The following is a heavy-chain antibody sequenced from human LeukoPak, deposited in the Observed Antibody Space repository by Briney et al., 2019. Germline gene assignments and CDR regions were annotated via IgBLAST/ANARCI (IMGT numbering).Heavy chain of an antibody. CDR3: ARDPGYESWSPFWGGMDV. V-gene: IGHV3-74*01. Sequence: GGSLRLSCAASGFTFSSSWMHWVRQAPGKGLVWVSRITRDGSSTTYADSVKGRFTTSRDNAKNTLYLQMDSLRDDDTPVYYCARDPGYESWSPFWGGMDVWGNGTTVIVSS. CDR1: GFTFSSSW. D-gene: IGHD3-16*01. J-gene: IGHJ6*03. CDR2: ITRDGSST.